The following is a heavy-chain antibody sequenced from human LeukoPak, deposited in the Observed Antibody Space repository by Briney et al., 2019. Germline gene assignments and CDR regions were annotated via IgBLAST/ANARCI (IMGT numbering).Heavy chain of an antibody. V-gene: IGHV3-23*01. J-gene: IGHJ4*02. CDR3: AKVDRWLAQKFDY. Sequence: GGSLRLSCAASGFTFSTCGMSWVRQAPGKGLEWVSAINSRGDTTFYADSVKGRFTISRDNSKNTLYLQVSSLRAEDTAIYYCAKVDRWLAQKFDYWGQGTLVTVSS. CDR1: GFTFSTCG. D-gene: IGHD6-19*01. CDR2: INSRGDTT.